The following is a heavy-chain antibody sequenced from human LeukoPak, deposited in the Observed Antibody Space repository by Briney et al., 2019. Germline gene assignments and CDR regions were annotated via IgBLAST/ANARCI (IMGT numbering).Heavy chain of an antibody. CDR1: GFTFSSYG. Sequence: GGSLRLSCAASGFTFSSYGMHWVRQAPGKGLEWVAVISYDGSNKYYADSVKGRFTIPRDNSKNTLYLQMNSLRAEDTAVYYCAKDAVAGHYFDYWGQGTLVTVSS. V-gene: IGHV3-30*18. CDR3: AKDAVAGHYFDY. D-gene: IGHD6-19*01. CDR2: ISYDGSNK. J-gene: IGHJ4*02.